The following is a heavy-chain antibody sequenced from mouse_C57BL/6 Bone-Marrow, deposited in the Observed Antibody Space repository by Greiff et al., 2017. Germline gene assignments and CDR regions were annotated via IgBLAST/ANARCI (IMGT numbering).Heavy chain of an antibody. CDR3: ARDDDGGGVWYFDV. Sequence: VQLKESGPGLVKPSQTVFLTCTVTGISITTGNYRWSWIRQFPGNKLEWIGYIYYSGTITYNPSLTSRTTITRDTPKNQFFLEMNALTAEDTATYYCARDDDGGGVWYFDVWGTGTTVTVSS. V-gene: IGHV3-5*01. CDR2: IYYSGTI. J-gene: IGHJ1*03. D-gene: IGHD2-12*01. CDR1: GISITTGNYR.